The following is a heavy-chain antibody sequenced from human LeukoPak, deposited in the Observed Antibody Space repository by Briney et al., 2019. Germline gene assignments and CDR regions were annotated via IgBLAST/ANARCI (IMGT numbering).Heavy chain of an antibody. Sequence: ASVKVSCKASGYTFTSYYMHWVRQAPGQGLEWMGIINPSGGSTSYAQKFQGRVTMTEDTSTDTAYMELSSLRSEDTAVYYCATSPWFGVWGQGTLVTVSS. J-gene: IGHJ4*02. CDR2: INPSGGST. CDR1: GYTFTSYY. CDR3: ATSPWFGV. V-gene: IGHV1-46*01. D-gene: IGHD3-10*01.